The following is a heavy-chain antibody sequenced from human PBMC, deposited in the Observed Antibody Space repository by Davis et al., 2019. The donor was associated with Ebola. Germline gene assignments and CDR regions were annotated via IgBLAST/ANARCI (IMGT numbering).Heavy chain of an antibody. Sequence: AASVKVSCKASGGTFSSYAISWVRQAPGQGLEWMGGIIPIFGTANYAQKFQGRVTITADESTSTAYMELSSLRSEDTAVYYCARVYYYERFDPWGQGTLVTVSS. V-gene: IGHV1-69*13. D-gene: IGHD3-22*01. CDR2: IIPIFGTA. J-gene: IGHJ5*02. CDR3: ARVYYYERFDP. CDR1: GGTFSSYA.